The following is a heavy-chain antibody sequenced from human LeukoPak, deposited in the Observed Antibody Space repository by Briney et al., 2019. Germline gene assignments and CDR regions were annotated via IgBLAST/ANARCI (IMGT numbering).Heavy chain of an antibody. J-gene: IGHJ5*02. CDR1: GFTFSDYY. V-gene: IGHV3-11*04. D-gene: IGHD3-10*01. CDR2: ISSSGSTI. Sequence: TGGSLRLSCAASGFTFSDYYMSWIRQAPGKGLEWVSYISSSGSTIYYADSVKGRFTISRDNAKNSLYLQMNSLRAEDTAVFYCASPLLWFGIRTWAQGTLVTVSS. CDR3: ASPLLWFGIRT.